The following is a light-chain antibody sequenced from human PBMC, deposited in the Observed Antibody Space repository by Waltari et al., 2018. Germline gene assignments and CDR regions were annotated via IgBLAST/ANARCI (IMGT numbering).Light chain of an antibody. Sequence: ELTQPPSVSVSPGQTARITCSGDALPKQYAYWYQQLPGTAPKLLIYGNSNRPSGIPDRCSGSKSGTSASLAITGLQAEDEADYYCQSYDNNLSAVFGGGTKLTVL. CDR3: QSYDNNLSAV. V-gene: IGLV1-40*01. CDR2: GNS. J-gene: IGLJ2*01. CDR1: DALPKQY.